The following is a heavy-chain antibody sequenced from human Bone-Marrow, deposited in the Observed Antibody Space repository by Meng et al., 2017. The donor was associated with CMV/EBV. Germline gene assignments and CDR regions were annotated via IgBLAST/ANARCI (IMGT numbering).Heavy chain of an antibody. D-gene: IGHD5-18*01. J-gene: IGHJ4*02. CDR1: GGSFSGYY. CDR3: ARVRGYSYGSGYV. Sequence: SETLSLTCAVYGGSFSGYYWSWIRQPPGKGLEWIGEINHSGSTNYNPSLKSRVTISVDTSKNQFSLKLSSVTAADTAVYYCARVRGYSYGSGYVWGQGTLVTVS. V-gene: IGHV4-34*01. CDR2: INHSGST.